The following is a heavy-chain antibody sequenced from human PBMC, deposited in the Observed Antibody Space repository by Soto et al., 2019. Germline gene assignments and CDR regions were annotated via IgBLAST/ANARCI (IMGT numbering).Heavy chain of an antibody. V-gene: IGHV4-59*01. CDR1: GGSINDNY. J-gene: IGHJ5*02. Sequence: QVQLQESDPGLVKPSETLSLTCTVSGGSINDNYWTWIRQPPGKGLEWIGHIYYSGTTIYNPSLKGRVTISLDTSKSQFSLNLNSVTAADTAMYYCARDFAPWGQGVLVIVSS. CDR2: IYYSGTT. CDR3: ARDFAP.